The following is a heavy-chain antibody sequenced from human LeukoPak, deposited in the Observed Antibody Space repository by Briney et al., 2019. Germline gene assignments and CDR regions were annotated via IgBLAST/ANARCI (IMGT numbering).Heavy chain of an antibody. D-gene: IGHD2-2*01. CDR1: GASISSSNDY. Sequence: PSETLSLACSVSGASISSSNDYWGWLRQAPWKGLEWIGSITYDGSAHYNPSLMIRATILVDTSKNQFSLKLSSVTAADAAMYYCARQFATASADTRGYFDFWGQGTVVTVSS. CDR3: ARQFATASADTRGYFDF. J-gene: IGHJ4*02. V-gene: IGHV4-39*01. CDR2: ITYDGSA.